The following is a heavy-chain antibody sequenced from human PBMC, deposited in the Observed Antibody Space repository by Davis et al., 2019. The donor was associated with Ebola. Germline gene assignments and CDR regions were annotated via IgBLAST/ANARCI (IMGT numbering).Heavy chain of an antibody. D-gene: IGHD3-10*01. Sequence: SETLSLTCTVSGGSVSSGSFCWSWIRQPPGKGLEWIGYIFYTGSTNYNPSLKSRVTISADTSKNQFSLKLSSVTAADTAVYYCSRGAYGSRSSSWFDPWGQGTLVTVSS. J-gene: IGHJ5*02. CDR3: SRGAYGSRSSSWFDP. CDR2: IFYTGST. V-gene: IGHV4-61*01. CDR1: GGSVSSGSFC.